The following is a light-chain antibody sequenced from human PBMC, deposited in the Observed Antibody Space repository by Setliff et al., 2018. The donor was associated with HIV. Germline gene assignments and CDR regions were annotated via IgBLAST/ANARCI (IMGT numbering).Light chain of an antibody. CDR2: EVS. CDR1: SSDVGGYPY. V-gene: IGLV2-14*01. Sequence: QSALTQPASVSGSPGQSVTISCTGTSSDVGGYPYVSLYQHSPGKVPKLMIYEVSNRPSGVCNRFSVSKSANMASLTISGLQAEDESDYYCSSYTSSSTLVFGTGTKATVL. CDR3: SSYTSSSTLV. J-gene: IGLJ1*01.